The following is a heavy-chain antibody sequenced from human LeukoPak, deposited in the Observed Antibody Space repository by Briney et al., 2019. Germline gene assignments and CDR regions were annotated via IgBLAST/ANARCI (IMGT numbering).Heavy chain of an antibody. V-gene: IGHV1-46*01. CDR3: ARVLVDYYDSSGPDY. Sequence: ASVKVSCKASGYTFTNYAMNWVRQAPGQGLEWMGIINPSGGSTSYAQKFQGRVTMTRDTSTSTVYMELSSLRSEDTAVYYCARVLVDYYDSSGPDYWGQGTLVTVSS. CDR2: INPSGGST. CDR1: GYTFTNYA. J-gene: IGHJ4*02. D-gene: IGHD3-22*01.